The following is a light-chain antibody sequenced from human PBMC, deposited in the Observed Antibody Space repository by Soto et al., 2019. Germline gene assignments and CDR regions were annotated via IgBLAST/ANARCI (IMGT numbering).Light chain of an antibody. J-gene: IGLJ3*02. CDR1: SSDIGLYYD. V-gene: IGLV2-8*01. CDR2: EVS. CDR3: TSYAGDINFEV. Sequence: QSALTQPPSASGSPGQSVTISCAGTSSDIGLYYDVSWYQHHPGKAPKLIIYEVSKRPSGVPDRFSGSKSGNTASLTVSGLQAEDEADYYCTSYAGDINFEVFGGGTQLTVL.